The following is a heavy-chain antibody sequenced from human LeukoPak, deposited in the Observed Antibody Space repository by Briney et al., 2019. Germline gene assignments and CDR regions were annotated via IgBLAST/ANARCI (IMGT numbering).Heavy chain of an antibody. CDR2: IHGDGTIT. Sequence: GGSLRLSCAVSGFTFSSYWMHWVRQVPGKGLVWVSRIHGDGTITNYEDSVKGRFTISRDNARNTLYLQMNSLRAEDTAIYYCARNFVGSITSDFDSWGQGTQVTVSS. CDR3: ARNFVGSITSDFDS. J-gene: IGHJ4*02. V-gene: IGHV3-74*01. CDR1: GFTFSSYW. D-gene: IGHD1-26*01.